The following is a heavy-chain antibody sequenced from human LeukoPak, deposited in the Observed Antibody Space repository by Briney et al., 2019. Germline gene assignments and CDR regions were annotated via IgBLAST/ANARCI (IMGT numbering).Heavy chain of an antibody. CDR1: GFTFSGYS. CDR3: ARGLPYDSSGYGFDY. V-gene: IGHV3-7*03. D-gene: IGHD3-22*01. Sequence: QSGGSLRLSCAASGFTFSGYSLTWVRQAPGRGLEWVASIKQDGSEKSYVDSVKGRFTISRDNAKNSLYLQMNSLAAADTAVYYCARGLPYDSSGYGFDYWGQGTLVTVSS. J-gene: IGHJ4*02. CDR2: IKQDGSEK.